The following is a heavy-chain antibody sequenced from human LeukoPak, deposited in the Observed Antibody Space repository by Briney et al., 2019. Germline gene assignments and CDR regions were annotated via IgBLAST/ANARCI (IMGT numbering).Heavy chain of an antibody. Sequence: SETLTLTCTVSGGSISSSSYYWGWIRQPPGKGLEWIGSIYYSGDTYYNPSLKSRRVTISVDTSKNQFSLRLSSVTAADTAVYYCARHQWHYYYYMGVWGKGSTVTVSS. D-gene: IGHD6-19*01. CDR1: GGSISSSSYY. J-gene: IGHJ6*03. CDR2: IYYSGDT. CDR3: ARHQWHYYYYMGV. V-gene: IGHV4-39*01.